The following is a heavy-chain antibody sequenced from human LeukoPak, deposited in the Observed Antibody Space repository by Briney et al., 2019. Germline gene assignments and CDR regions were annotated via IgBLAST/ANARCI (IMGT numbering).Heavy chain of an antibody. CDR1: GFTFSSYA. CDR3: ARGRSVWGSYRYPGYDY. Sequence: QPGGSLRLSCAASGFTFSSYALYWVRQAPGKGLDWVAFISFDGRNKYYADSVKGRFTVSRDNSKNTLYLQMNSLRAEDTAVYYCARGRSVWGSYRYPGYDYWGQGTLVTVSS. CDR2: ISFDGRNK. V-gene: IGHV3-30*04. D-gene: IGHD3-16*02. J-gene: IGHJ4*02.